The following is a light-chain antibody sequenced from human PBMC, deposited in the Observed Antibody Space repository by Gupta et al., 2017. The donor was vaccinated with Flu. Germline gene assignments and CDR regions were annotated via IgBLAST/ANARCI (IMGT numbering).Light chain of an antibody. J-gene: IGLJ2*01. CDR2: GVS. CDR1: SSDVGGYNY. CDR3: SSYTSSRSG. V-gene: IGLV2-14*01. Sequence: QSALTQPASVSGSPGQSITISCTGTSSDVGGYNYVSWYQQHPGKAPKRMIYGVSNRPSGVSNRFSGSKSGKTASLTISELQAEDEADYYCSSYTSSRSGFGGGTKLTVL.